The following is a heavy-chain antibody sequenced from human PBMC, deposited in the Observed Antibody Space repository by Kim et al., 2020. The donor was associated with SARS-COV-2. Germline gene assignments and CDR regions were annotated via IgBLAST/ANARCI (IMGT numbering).Heavy chain of an antibody. D-gene: IGHD6-19*01. V-gene: IGHV5-10-1*01. CDR1: GYSFTSYW. CDR3: ARSGWYPDYYYYGMDV. CDR2: IDPSDSYT. Sequence: GESLKISCKGSGYSFTSYWISWVRQMPGKGLEWMGRIDPSDSYTNYSPSFQGHVTISADKSISTAYLQWSSLKASDTAMYYCARSGWYPDYYYYGMDVWGQGTTVTVSS. J-gene: IGHJ6*02.